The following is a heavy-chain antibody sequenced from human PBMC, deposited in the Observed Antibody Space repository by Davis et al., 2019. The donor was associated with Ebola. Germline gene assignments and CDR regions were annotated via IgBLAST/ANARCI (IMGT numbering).Heavy chain of an antibody. CDR2: ISSSSSYI. CDR1: GFTFSSYS. Sequence: GESLKISCAASGFTFSSYSMNWVRQAPGKGLEWVSSISSSSSYIYYADSVKGRFTISRDNAKNSLYLQMNSLRAEDTAVYYCARDIMGYYYYGMDVWGQGTTVTVSS. CDR3: ARDIMGYYYYGMDV. J-gene: IGHJ6*02. D-gene: IGHD3-16*01. V-gene: IGHV3-21*01.